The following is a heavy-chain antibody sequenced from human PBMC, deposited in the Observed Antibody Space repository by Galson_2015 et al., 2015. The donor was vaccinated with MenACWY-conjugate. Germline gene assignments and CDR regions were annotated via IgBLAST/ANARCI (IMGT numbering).Heavy chain of an antibody. J-gene: IGHJ4*02. CDR2: ISGDGGTT. Sequence: SLRLPCAASEFSFSDYAMNWVRQAPGKGLEWVATISGDGGTTYYGDSVKGRCTISRDNRKDTLVLQMNSLRGEDTAIYYCAKGPLRYSSGWYYFDYWGQGTLVTVSS. CDR3: AKGPLRYSSGWYYFDY. D-gene: IGHD6-19*01. CDR1: EFSFSDYA. V-gene: IGHV3-23*02.